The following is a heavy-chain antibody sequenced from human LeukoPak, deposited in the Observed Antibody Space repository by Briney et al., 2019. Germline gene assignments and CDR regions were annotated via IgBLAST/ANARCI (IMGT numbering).Heavy chain of an antibody. CDR1: GYTFTSYG. J-gene: IGHJ6*02. D-gene: IGHD3-10*01. CDR2: ISAYNGNT. Sequence: GASVKVSCKASGYTFTSYGISWVRQAPGQGLEWMGWISAYNGNTNYAQKLQGRVTMTTDTSTSTAYMELRSLRSDDTAVYYCARGGRAMVPRAPGYYGMDVWGQGTTVTVSS. CDR3: ARGGRAMVPRAPGYYGMDV. V-gene: IGHV1-18*01.